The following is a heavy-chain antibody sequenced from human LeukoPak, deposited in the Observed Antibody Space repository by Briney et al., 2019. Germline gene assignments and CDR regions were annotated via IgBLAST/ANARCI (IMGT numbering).Heavy chain of an antibody. D-gene: IGHD5-18*01. J-gene: IGHJ4*02. CDR3: ARAGIQLWLLLGTY. CDR1: GFTFGSYA. CDR2: ISYDGSNK. V-gene: IGHV3-30-3*01. Sequence: GGSLRLSCAASGFTFGSYAMHWVRQAPGKGLEWVAVISYDGSNKYYADSVKGRFTISRDNSKNTLYLQMNSLRAEDTAVYYCARAGIQLWLLLGTYWGQGTLVTVSS.